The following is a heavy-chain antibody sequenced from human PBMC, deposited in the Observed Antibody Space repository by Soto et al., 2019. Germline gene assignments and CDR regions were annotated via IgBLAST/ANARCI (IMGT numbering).Heavy chain of an antibody. Sequence: QVQLVQSGAEVKKPGASVKVSCKASGYTFTNYGICWVRQAPGQGLEWMGWISAYNGNINYAQKLQGRVTMTTDTSTSTAYMAMRSLRSHDTAMYYCASSYCGGNCYANLPSDYYYYGMDVWGQGTTVTVSS. CDR2: ISAYNGNI. J-gene: IGHJ6*02. D-gene: IGHD2-21*02. CDR1: GYTFTNYG. V-gene: IGHV1-18*01. CDR3: ASSYCGGNCYANLPSDYYYYGMDV.